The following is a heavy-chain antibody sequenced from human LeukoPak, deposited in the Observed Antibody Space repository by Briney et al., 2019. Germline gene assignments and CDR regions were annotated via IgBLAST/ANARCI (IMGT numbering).Heavy chain of an antibody. Sequence: PGGSLRLSCAGSGFTFSDHYMSWIRQAPGKGLEWVSYISSSGDSRYYADSVKGRFTISRDNAKNSLYLQMNSLGAEDTAVYYCAKETSSGNFVTIDCWGQGALVTVSS. J-gene: IGHJ4*02. CDR1: GFTFSDHY. V-gene: IGHV3-11*01. D-gene: IGHD1-26*01. CDR2: ISSSGDSR. CDR3: AKETSSGNFVTIDC.